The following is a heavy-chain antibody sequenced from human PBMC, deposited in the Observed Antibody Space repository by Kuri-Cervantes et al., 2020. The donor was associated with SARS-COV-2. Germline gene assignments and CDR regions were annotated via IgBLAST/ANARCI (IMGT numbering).Heavy chain of an antibody. D-gene: IGHD3-10*01. CDR3: ARPHRGNTGARGVDV. CDR2: INHSGST. V-gene: IGHV4-34*01. Sequence: SQTLSLTCAVYGGSFSGYYWSWIRQPPGKGLEWIGEINHSGSTNYNPSLKSRVTISVDTSKNQFSLKLSSVTAADTAVYYCARPHRGNTGARGVDVWGQGTTVTVSS. CDR1: GGSFSGYY. J-gene: IGHJ6*02.